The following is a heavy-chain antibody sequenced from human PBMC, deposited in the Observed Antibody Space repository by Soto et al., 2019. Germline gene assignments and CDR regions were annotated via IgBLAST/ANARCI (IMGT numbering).Heavy chain of an antibody. CDR3: AGASQRSARLDY. V-gene: IGHV3-30*03. CDR2: ISYDGSNK. J-gene: IGHJ4*02. D-gene: IGHD6-6*01. CDR1: GFTFSSYG. Sequence: PGGSLRLSCAASGFTFSSYGMHWVRQAPGKGLEWVAVISYDGSNKYYADSVKGRFTISRDNSKNTLYLQMNSLRAEDTAVYYCAGASQRSARLDYWGQGTLVTVSS.